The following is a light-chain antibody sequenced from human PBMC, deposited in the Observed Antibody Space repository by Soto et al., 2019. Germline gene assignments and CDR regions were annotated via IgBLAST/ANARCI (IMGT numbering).Light chain of an antibody. J-gene: IGLJ1*01. CDR2: EVS. V-gene: IGLV2-14*01. Sequence: QSVLTQPASVSGSPGQTITISCTGTSSDVGAYNYVSWYQQHPGKAPKLMIYEVSNRPPGVSDRFSGSKSGNTASLTISGLQAADEADYYCSSKRTTASPVFGTGTKVTVL. CDR1: SSDVGAYNY. CDR3: SSKRTTASPV.